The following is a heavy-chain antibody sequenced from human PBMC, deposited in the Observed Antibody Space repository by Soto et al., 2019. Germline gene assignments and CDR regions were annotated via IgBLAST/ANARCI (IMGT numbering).Heavy chain of an antibody. CDR3: AKVVVAATRHTDFDS. J-gene: IGHJ4*02. Sequence: SETLSLTCTVSGGSINSNNYYWAWIRQPPGKGLAWIASIYYDGSTYYNPSLKSRVSISVDTSKNHFSLNLSSATAADTAVYYCAKVVVAATRHTDFDSWGQGTLVTVSS. CDR1: GGSINSNNYY. V-gene: IGHV4-39*02. D-gene: IGHD2-15*01. CDR2: IYYDGST.